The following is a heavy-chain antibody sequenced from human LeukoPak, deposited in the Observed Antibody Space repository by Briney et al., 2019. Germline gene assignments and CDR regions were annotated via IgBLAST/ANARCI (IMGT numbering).Heavy chain of an antibody. D-gene: IGHD2-2*01. CDR1: GGSFSGYY. Sequence: SETLSLTCAVSGGSFSGYYWSWIRQPPGKGLEWVGEINHSGSTNYNPSLKSRVTISVDTSKNQFSLKLSSVTAADTAVYYCARGSFRDRRIVVVPAAKLSYFDYWGQGTLVTVSS. J-gene: IGHJ4*02. V-gene: IGHV4-34*01. CDR3: ARGSFRDRRIVVVPAAKLSYFDY. CDR2: INHSGST.